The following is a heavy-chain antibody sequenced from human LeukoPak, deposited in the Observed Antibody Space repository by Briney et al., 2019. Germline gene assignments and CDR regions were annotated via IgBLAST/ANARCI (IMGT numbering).Heavy chain of an antibody. D-gene: IGHD6-6*01. CDR1: GYSFTTYW. V-gene: IGHV5-51*01. CDR3: ATSYSRSSVYFYYGLDV. J-gene: IGHJ6*02. Sequence: GESLKISCQASGYSFTTYWIAWVRQMPGKGLEWMGVIYPGDSNTKYSPSFRGQVTISADKSSSTAFLQWRSLKASDSAMYYCATSYSRSSVYFYYGLDVWGQGTTVTVSS. CDR2: IYPGDSNT.